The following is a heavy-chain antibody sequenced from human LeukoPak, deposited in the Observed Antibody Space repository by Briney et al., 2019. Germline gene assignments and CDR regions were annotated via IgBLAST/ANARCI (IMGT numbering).Heavy chain of an antibody. CDR1: GGSISSSSYY. CDR3: ASVDYNWNYFHF. Sequence: SETLSLTCTVSGGSISSSSYYWGWIRQPPGKGLEWIGSIYYSGSTYYNPSLKSRVTISVDTSKNQFSLKLSSVTAADTAVYYCASVDYNWNYFHFWGQGTLVTVSS. J-gene: IGHJ4*02. V-gene: IGHV4-39*01. D-gene: IGHD1-20*01. CDR2: IYYSGST.